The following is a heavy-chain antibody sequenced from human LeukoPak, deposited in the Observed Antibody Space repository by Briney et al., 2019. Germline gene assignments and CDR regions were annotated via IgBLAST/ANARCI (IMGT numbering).Heavy chain of an antibody. V-gene: IGHV3-23*01. CDR3: AKPVAGTGYFDY. J-gene: IGHJ4*02. CDR1: GFTFSSYA. CDR2: ISGSGGST. Sequence: GGSLRLSCAASGFTFSSYAMSWVRQAPGKGLEWVSAISGSGGSTYYADSVKGRFTISRDSSKNTLYLQMNSLRAEDTAVYYCAKPVAGTGYFDYWGQGTLVTVSS. D-gene: IGHD6-19*01.